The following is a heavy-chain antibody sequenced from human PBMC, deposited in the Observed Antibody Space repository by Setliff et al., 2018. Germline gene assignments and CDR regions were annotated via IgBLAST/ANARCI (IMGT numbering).Heavy chain of an antibody. CDR2: INPSGGFT. CDR3: ARELLFGGVIFGY. J-gene: IGHJ4*02. D-gene: IGHD3-3*01. Sequence: GASVKVSCKASGYTFTSYYMHWVRQAPGQGLEWMGIINPSGGFTSYAQKFQDRVTMTRDTSTSTVYMELSSLRSGDTAMYYCARELLFGGVIFGYWGQGALVTVS. V-gene: IGHV1-46*01. CDR1: GYTFTSYY.